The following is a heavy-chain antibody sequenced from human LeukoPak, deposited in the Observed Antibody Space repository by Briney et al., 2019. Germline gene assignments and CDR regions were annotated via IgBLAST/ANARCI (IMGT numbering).Heavy chain of an antibody. D-gene: IGHD3-10*01. CDR1: GFTFSSYW. CDR3: ARVMVRGVIWTFDY. CDR2: INRDGSSA. J-gene: IGHJ4*02. V-gene: IGHV3-74*01. Sequence: GGSLRLSCAASGFTFSSYWMYWVRQAPGKGLVWVSRINRDGSSAAYADSVKGRFTSSRDNAKNTLYLQMNSLRAEDTAVYYCARVMVRGVIWTFDYWGQGTLVTVSS.